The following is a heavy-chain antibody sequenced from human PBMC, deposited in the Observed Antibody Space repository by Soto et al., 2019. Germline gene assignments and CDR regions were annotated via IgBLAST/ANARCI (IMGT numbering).Heavy chain of an antibody. J-gene: IGHJ6*03. V-gene: IGHV3-48*01. Sequence: GGSLRLSCAASGFTFNIYSMNWVRQAPGKGLEWVSYISSSGITKNYADSVKGRFTISRDNAKNSLYLQMNSLRAEDTAVYYCARETYGGPRGYYYHMDVWGKGTTVTVSS. CDR2: ISSSGITK. D-gene: IGHD3-10*01. CDR3: ARETYGGPRGYYYHMDV. CDR1: GFTFNIYS.